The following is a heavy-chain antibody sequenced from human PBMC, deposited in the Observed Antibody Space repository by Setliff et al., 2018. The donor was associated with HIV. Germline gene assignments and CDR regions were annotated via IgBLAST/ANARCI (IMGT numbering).Heavy chain of an antibody. V-gene: IGHV4-39*07. J-gene: IGHJ6*03. CDR3: ARDSRYYAPYYYYYYMDV. Sequence: SETLSLTCTVSGGSISSGRYYWSWIRQPPGKGLEWIGSIFHTGSTYYNPSLKSRVTISVDTSKNQFSLRLTSVTAADTAVYYCARDSRYYAPYYYYYYMDVWGKGTTVTVSS. CDR1: GGSISSGRYY. CDR2: IFHTGST. D-gene: IGHD2-2*01.